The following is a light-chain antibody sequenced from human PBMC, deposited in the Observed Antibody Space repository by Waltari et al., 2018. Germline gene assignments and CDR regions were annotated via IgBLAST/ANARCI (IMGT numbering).Light chain of an antibody. CDR2: EDT. CDR3: GTWDSSLSGAV. Sequence: QSVSPPPPSVSAAPGQRVTISCSGGRSNIGNNYVSWHRQFPGTAPKLLIYEDTERPSGIAGRFSGSKSGTSATLDITGLQAGDEADYYCGTWDSSLSGAVFGGGTHLTVL. CDR1: RSNIGNNY. V-gene: IGLV1-51*02. J-gene: IGLJ7*01.